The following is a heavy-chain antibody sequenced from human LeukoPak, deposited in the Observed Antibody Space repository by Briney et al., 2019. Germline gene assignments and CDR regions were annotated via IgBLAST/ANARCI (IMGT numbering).Heavy chain of an antibody. Sequence: GGSLRLSCAASGFTFDDYGMSWVRQAPGKGLEWVSGINWNGGSTGYADSVKGRFTISRDNAKNALYLHMNSLRAEDTAVYYCARGGSPPEALGDTFDIWGQGTMVTVSS. V-gene: IGHV3-20*04. CDR1: GFTFDDYG. CDR3: ARGGSPPEALGDTFDI. D-gene: IGHD1-26*01. CDR2: INWNGGST. J-gene: IGHJ3*02.